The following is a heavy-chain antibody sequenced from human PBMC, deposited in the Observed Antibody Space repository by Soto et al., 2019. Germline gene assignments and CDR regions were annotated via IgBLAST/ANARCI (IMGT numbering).Heavy chain of an antibody. CDR3: ARNQYCSGNRCYSYYYYGMDV. V-gene: IGHV4-30-4*01. CDR1: GGSISSGDYY. D-gene: IGHD2-15*01. CDR2: IYYSGST. Sequence: QVQLQESGPGLVKPSQTLSLTCTVSGGSISSGDYYWSWIRQPPGKGLEWIGYIYYSGSTYYNPSLQSRVTISVDTSKNQFSLKLSSVTAADTAVYYCARNQYCSGNRCYSYYYYGMDVWGQGTTVTVSS. J-gene: IGHJ6*02.